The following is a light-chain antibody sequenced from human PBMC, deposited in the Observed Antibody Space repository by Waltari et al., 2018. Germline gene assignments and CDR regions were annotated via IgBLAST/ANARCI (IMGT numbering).Light chain of an antibody. CDR2: KAS. CDR1: ENVNNY. J-gene: IGKJ3*01. Sequence: DIQMTQSPSTLAASVGERVTITCRASENVNNYLNWYQQKPWKAPKLLIYKASTLQSGVPSRFSGSGSGTDYTFTIISLQSEDVATYYCQHNYGTPFTFGPGTKLDIK. V-gene: IGKV1-39*01. CDR3: QHNYGTPFT.